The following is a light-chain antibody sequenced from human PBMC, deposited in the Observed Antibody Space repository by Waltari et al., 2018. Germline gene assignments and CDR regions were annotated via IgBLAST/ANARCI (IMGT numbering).Light chain of an antibody. CDR3: QTGGHGTWV. V-gene: IGLV4-69*01. CDR1: SGHSTNI. Sequence: QLVVTQSPSASAPLGASVKLTCTLSSGHSTNIVAWLQQRPEKGPRYLMKVNSDGSHIKGDEIPDRFSGSSSGAERYHTISSLQSDDEADYFCQTGGHGTWVFGGGTTLTVL. J-gene: IGLJ3*02. CDR2: VNSDGSH.